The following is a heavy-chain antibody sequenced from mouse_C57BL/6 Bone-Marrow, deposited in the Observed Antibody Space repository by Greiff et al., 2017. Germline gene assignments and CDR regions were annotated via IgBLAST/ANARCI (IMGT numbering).Heavy chain of an antibody. J-gene: IGHJ4*01. D-gene: IGHD2-12*01. V-gene: IGHV1-47*01. Sequence: VQLQQSGAELVKPGASVKMSCKASGYTFTTYPIEWMKQNHGKSLVWIGNFHPYNDDTKYNEKFKGKATLTVEKSSSAVYWELSRLTSDDSAVYYCTRNYRGYAMDYWGQGTSVTVSS. CDR3: TRNYRGYAMDY. CDR2: FHPYNDDT. CDR1: GYTFTTYP.